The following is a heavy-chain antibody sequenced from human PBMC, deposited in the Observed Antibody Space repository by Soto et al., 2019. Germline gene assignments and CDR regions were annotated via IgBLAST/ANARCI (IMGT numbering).Heavy chain of an antibody. CDR2: IIPIFGTA. CDR1: GGTFSSYA. Sequence: ASVKVSCKASGGTFSSYAISWVRQAPGQGLEWMGGIIPIFGTANYAQKFQGRVTITADESTSTAYMELSSLRSEDTAVYYCASRHSSGWYAFDYWGQGTLVTVSS. D-gene: IGHD6-19*01. CDR3: ASRHSSGWYAFDY. V-gene: IGHV1-69*13. J-gene: IGHJ4*02.